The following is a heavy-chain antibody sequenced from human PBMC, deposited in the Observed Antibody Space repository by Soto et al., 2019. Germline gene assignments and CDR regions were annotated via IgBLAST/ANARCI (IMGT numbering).Heavy chain of an antibody. CDR1: GYTFTSYA. CDR2: INAGNGNT. Sequence: QVQLVQSGAEVKKPGASVKFSCKASGYTFTSYAMHWVRQAPGQRLEWMGWINAGNGNTKYSQKFQGRVTITRDTXASTAYMELSSLRSEDTAVYYCARGPGGPDGPGDYWGQGTLVTVSS. V-gene: IGHV1-3*01. J-gene: IGHJ4*02. CDR3: ARGPGGPDGPGDY. D-gene: IGHD2-15*01.